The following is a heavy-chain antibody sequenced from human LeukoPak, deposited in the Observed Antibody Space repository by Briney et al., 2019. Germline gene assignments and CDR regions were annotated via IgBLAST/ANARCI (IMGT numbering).Heavy chain of an antibody. CDR3: ARDKNRIDV. J-gene: IGHJ6*02. CDR2: ISAYNGNT. V-gene: IGHV1-18*01. CDR1: GYTFTSYG. Sequence: ASVKVSCKASGYTFTSYGISWVRQAPGQGLEWMGWISAYNGNTNYAQKLQGRVTMTTDTSTSTDYMELRSLRSDDTDVYYCARDKNRIDVWGQGTTVTVSS.